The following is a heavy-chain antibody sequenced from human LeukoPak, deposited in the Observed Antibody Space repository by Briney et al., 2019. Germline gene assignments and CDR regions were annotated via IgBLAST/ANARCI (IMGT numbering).Heavy chain of an antibody. V-gene: IGHV3-23*01. J-gene: IGHJ6*02. Sequence: SGGSLRLSCAASGFNFANHAMSWVRQTPGKGLEWVSAISGGGDITYYADSVTGRFTISRDNSKDTLSLQMHSLRPGDTAVYYCAKDIGQGNSGYDNDNYYGMDVWGQGTTVTVSS. D-gene: IGHD5-12*01. CDR3: AKDIGQGNSGYDNDNYYGMDV. CDR2: ISGGGDIT. CDR1: GFNFANHA.